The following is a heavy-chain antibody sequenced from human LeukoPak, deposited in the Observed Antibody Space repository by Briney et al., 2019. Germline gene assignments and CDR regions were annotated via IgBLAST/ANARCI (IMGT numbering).Heavy chain of an antibody. J-gene: IGHJ4*02. V-gene: IGHV3-23*01. CDR2: IYGSGVSI. Sequence: PGGSLRLSCVASGFTFKNYVMNWVRQAPGKGLEGLATIYGSGVSISYANSVKGRFTISRDNSNNTLYLQMNSLRAEDTAMYYCAKDLGWELPAEAYWGQGILVTASS. CDR3: AKDLGWELPAEAY. CDR1: GFTFKNYV. D-gene: IGHD1-26*01.